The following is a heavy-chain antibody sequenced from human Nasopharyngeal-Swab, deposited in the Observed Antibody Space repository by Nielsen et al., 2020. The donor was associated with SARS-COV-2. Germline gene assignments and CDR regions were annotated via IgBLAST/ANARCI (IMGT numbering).Heavy chain of an antibody. D-gene: IGHD4-17*01. V-gene: IGHV3-30*03. CDR1: GFTFSRFG. J-gene: IGHJ4*02. Sequence: GGSLRLSWAPSGFTFSRFGMHWVRQAPGKGLEWVAFIAHDASNEYYGDSVKGRFSISRDSSKNTLYLQMDSLRGEDTAVYYCARDAPAHYGAFYWGRGTLVTVSS. CDR3: ARDAPAHYGAFY. CDR2: IAHDASNE.